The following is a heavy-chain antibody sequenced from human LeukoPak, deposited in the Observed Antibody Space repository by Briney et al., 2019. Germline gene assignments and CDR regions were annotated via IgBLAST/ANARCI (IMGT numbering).Heavy chain of an antibody. D-gene: IGHD1-26*01. CDR1: GGSISELNYY. J-gene: IGHJ4*02. Sequence: SETLSLTCSVSGGSISELNYYWGWIRQPPGKGLEWVGNIYYSGSTYNNPSLESRVVISVDTSRNQFSLKLTSATATDTAVYYCARQGVVGATGFDFWGQGILVTVSS. CDR3: ARQGVVGATGFDF. CDR2: IYYSGST. V-gene: IGHV4-39*01.